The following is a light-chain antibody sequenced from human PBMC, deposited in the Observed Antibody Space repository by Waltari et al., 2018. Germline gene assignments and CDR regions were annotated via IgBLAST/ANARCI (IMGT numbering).Light chain of an antibody. CDR3: HQTTLLPS. CDR2: YGS. J-gene: IGKJ2*01. CDR1: ESIGSS. V-gene: IGKV6-21*01. Sequence: EVVLTQSPDFQSVTPKETVTITCRASESIGSSLHWYQQKPDQSPKLPVMYGSQAFSGVPSRFMGSGSGTDFTLTINGLEAEDAATYFCHQTTLLPSFGQGTKLEIK.